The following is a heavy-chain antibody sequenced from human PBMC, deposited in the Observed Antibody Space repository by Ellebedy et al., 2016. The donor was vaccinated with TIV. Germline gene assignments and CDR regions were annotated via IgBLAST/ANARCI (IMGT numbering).Heavy chain of an antibody. CDR2: IRQDESEK. CDR1: GFIFSTYW. V-gene: IGHV3-7*01. CDR3: ARAKVVAVFDY. J-gene: IGHJ4*02. D-gene: IGHD3-22*01. Sequence: GGSLRLXXAASGFIFSTYWMGWVRQAPGKALEWVANIRQDESEKYYVDSVKGRFTISRDNAKNSLYLQMNSLRDEDTAVYYCARAKVVAVFDYWGQGTLVTVSS.